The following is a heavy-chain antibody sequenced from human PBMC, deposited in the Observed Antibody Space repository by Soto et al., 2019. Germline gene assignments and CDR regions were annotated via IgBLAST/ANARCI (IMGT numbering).Heavy chain of an antibody. CDR1: GYSFTSYG. V-gene: IGHV1-18*01. D-gene: IGHD3-22*01. CDR2: ISAYNGKT. CDR3: ATPLPYYYDSSGYPPLFPFDI. Sequence: GASVKVSCKASGYSFTSYGISWVRQAPGQGLEWMGGISAYNGKTNYAQKFQGRVTMTTDKSTSTAYMELSSLRSEDTAVYYCATPLPYYYDSSGYPPLFPFDIWGQGTMVTVSS. J-gene: IGHJ3*02.